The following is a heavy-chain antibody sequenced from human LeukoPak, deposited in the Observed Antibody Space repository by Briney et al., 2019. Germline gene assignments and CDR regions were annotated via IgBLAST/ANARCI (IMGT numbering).Heavy chain of an antibody. CDR2: ISGSGGST. CDR3: ARLGIGGYYMDV. D-gene: IGHD3-3*01. CDR1: GFTFSSYA. V-gene: IGHV3-23*01. Sequence: GGSLRLSCAASGFTFSSYAMSWVRQAPGKGLEWVSAISGSGGSTYYADSVKGRFTISRDNSKNTLYLQMNSLRAEDTAVYYCARLGIGGYYMDVWGKGTTVTVSS. J-gene: IGHJ6*03.